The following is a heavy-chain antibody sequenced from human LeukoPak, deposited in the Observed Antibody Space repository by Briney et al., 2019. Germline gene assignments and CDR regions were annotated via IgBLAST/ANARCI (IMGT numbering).Heavy chain of an antibody. CDR2: INPNSGGT. V-gene: IGHV1-2*02. CDR3: ARANYDSSGYYASGLDAFDI. D-gene: IGHD3-22*01. Sequence: ASVKVSCKASGYTFTGYYMHWVRQAPGQGLEWMGWINPNSGGTNYAQKFQVRVTMTRDTSISTAYMELSRLRSDDTAVYYCARANYDSSGYYASGLDAFDIWGQGTMVTVSS. J-gene: IGHJ3*02. CDR1: GYTFTGYY.